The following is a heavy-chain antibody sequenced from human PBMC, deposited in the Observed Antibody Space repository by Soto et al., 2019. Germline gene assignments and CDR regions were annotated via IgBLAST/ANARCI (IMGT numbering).Heavy chain of an antibody. V-gene: IGHV4-31*03. CDR3: ARVQGMAVAGPWYFDL. CDR1: GGSISSGGYY. Sequence: QVQLQESGPGLVKPSQTLSLTCTVSGGSISSGGYYWSWIRQHPGKGLEWIGYIYYSGSTYYNPALKSRVTISVDTSKNQFSLKLSSVTAADTAVYYCARVQGMAVAGPWYFDLWGRGTLVTVSS. CDR2: IYYSGST. J-gene: IGHJ2*01. D-gene: IGHD6-19*01.